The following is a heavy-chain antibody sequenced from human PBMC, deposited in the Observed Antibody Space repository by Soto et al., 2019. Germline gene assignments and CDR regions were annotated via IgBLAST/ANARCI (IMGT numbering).Heavy chain of an antibody. CDR1: GYTFTNYW. CDR3: AASIFYYGMDV. CDR2: IYPGDSGT. V-gene: IGHV5-51*01. Sequence: GESLKISCKGSGYTFTNYWIGWVRQMPGKGLEWMGIIYPGDSGTKYNPSFQGQVTISADKSITTTYLRWTSLKASDTAIYYCAASIFYYGMDVWGQGTTVTAP. J-gene: IGHJ6*02.